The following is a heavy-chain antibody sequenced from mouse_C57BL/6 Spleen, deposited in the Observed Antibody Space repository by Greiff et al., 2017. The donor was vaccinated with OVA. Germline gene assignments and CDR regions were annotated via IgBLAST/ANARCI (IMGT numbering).Heavy chain of an antibody. CDR2: IYPGDGDT. CDR3: ARSGDYDMAWFAY. V-gene: IGHV1-82*01. Sequence: QVQLKESGPELVKPGASVKISCKASGYAFSSSWMNWVKQRPGKGLEWIGRIYPGDGDTNYNGKFKGKATLTADKSSSTAYMQLSSLTSEDSAVYFCARSGDYDMAWFAYWGQGTLVTVSA. D-gene: IGHD2-4*01. J-gene: IGHJ3*01. CDR1: GYAFSSSW.